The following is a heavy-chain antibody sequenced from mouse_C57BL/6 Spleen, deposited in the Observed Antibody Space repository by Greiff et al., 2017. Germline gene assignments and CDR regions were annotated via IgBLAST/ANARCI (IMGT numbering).Heavy chain of an antibody. CDR1: GFNIKDDY. V-gene: IGHV14-4*01. D-gene: IGHD1-1*01. CDR2: IDPENGDT. J-gene: IGHJ4*01. CDR3: TIITTVVHSAMDY. Sequence: VQLQQSGAELVRPGASVKLSCTASGFNIKDDYMHWVKQRPEQGLAWIGWIDPENGDTEYASKFPGKDTITADTSSKTAYLQLSSLTSEDTAVYYCTIITTVVHSAMDYWGQGTSVTVAS.